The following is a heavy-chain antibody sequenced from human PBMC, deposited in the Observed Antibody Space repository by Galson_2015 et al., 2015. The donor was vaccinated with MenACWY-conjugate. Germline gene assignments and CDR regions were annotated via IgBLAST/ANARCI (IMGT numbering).Heavy chain of an antibody. CDR2: LSCNNVTI. J-gene: IGHJ3*02. CDR3: VKETGGSDFYMGPRAFDM. Sequence: SLRLSCAVSDISFEDYGMHWVRQAPGKGLEWVSALSCNNVTISYADSVKGRFTVSRDNAKNSVYLQMNSMREEDTASYYCVKETGGSDFYMGPRAFDMWGRGTLVIVSA. CDR1: DISFEDYG. V-gene: IGHV3-9*01. D-gene: IGHD2-21*02.